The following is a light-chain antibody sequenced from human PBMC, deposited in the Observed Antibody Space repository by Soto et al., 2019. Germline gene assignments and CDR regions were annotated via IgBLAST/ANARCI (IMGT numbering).Light chain of an antibody. CDR1: SSNIGSNT. V-gene: IGLV1-44*01. J-gene: IGLJ2*01. Sequence: QSLLSQPPSASATPGQRVVISCSGSSSNIGSNTVNWYQQLPGTAPKLLIYSNNQRPSGVPDRFSGSKSGTSASLAISGLQSEDEADYYCAAWDDSLNGVVFGGGTKLTVL. CDR2: SNN. CDR3: AAWDDSLNGVV.